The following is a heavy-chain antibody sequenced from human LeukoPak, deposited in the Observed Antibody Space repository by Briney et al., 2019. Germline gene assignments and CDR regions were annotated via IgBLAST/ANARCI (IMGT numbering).Heavy chain of an antibody. V-gene: IGHV1-69*04. CDR3: ARDSQLELPIEISYYYYYGMDV. CDR2: IIPILGIA. D-gene: IGHD1-1*01. J-gene: IGHJ6*02. CDR1: GGTFSSYA. Sequence: GASVKVSCKASGGTFSSYAISWVRQAPGQGLEWMGRIIPILGIANYAQKFQGRVTITADKSTSTAYMELSSLRSEDTAVYYCARDSQLELPIEISYYYYYGMDVWGQGTTVTVSS.